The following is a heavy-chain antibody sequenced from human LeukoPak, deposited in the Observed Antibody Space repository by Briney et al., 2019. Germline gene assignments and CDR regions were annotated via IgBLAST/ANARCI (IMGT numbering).Heavy chain of an antibody. V-gene: IGHV1-2*02. Sequence: PWASVKVSCKTSGYTFTGYYMHWVRQAPGQGLEWMGWINPNSGGTNYAQKFQGRVTMTRDTSISAVYMELSRLRSDDTAVYYCASLSGTYGDYWGQGTLVTVSS. D-gene: IGHD1-26*01. J-gene: IGHJ4*02. CDR2: INPNSGGT. CDR3: ASLSGTYGDY. CDR1: GYTFTGYY.